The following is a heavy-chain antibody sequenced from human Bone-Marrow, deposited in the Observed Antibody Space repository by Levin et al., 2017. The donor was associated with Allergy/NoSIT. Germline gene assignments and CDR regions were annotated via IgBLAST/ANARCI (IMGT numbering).Heavy chain of an antibody. Sequence: GESLKISCAASGFTLSSHYMSWVRQAPGKGPEWVSVIYSGGSTYYADSVKGRFTISRDNSKNTLYLQMNSLRAEDTAVYYCARGWFGELLSHWGQGTLVTVSS. CDR3: ARGWFGELLSH. J-gene: IGHJ4*02. D-gene: IGHD3-10*01. CDR1: GFTLSSHY. CDR2: IYSGGST. V-gene: IGHV3-53*01.